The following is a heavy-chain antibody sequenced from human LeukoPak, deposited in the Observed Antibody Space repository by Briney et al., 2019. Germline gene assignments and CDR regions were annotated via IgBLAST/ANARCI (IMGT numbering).Heavy chain of an antibody. CDR1: GFTFSSYG. D-gene: IGHD6-13*01. Sequence: GGSLRLSCAASGFTFSSYGMHWVRQAPGKGLEWVAFIRYDGSNKYYADSVKGRFTISRDNAKNSLYLQMNSLRAEDTAVYYCARDLMGIAYRGAFYYWGRGTLVTVSS. CDR2: IRYDGSNK. CDR3: ARDLMGIAYRGAFYY. V-gene: IGHV3-30*02. J-gene: IGHJ4*02.